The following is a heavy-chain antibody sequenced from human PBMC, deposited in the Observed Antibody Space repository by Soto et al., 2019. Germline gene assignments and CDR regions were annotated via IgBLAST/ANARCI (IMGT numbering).Heavy chain of an antibody. J-gene: IGHJ4*02. V-gene: IGHV3-72*01. D-gene: IGHD4-17*01. Sequence: EVQLVESGGGVVQPGGSLRLSCAVSGFTFSDHYMEWVRQAPGKGLEWIARSRNKANSYSTEYAASVKGRFTVSRDNLQNSLVLQMNGLKSEDTAVYYCGLTLVTYIDHWGQGTLVTVSS. CDR3: GLTLVTYIDH. CDR1: GFTFSDHY. CDR2: SRNKANSYST.